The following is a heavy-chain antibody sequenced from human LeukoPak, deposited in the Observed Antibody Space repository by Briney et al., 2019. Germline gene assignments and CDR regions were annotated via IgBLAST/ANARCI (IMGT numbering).Heavy chain of an antibody. J-gene: IGHJ4*02. CDR2: IKRDGSEK. Sequence: PGGSLRLSCAASGFTFSSYWMTWVRQAPGKGLEWVANIKRDGSEKHYVDSVKGRFTISRDNAKNSLYLQMNSLRVEDTAVYYCARYPRRTFYFDYWGQGSLVTVSS. CDR1: GFTFSSYW. V-gene: IGHV3-7*03. CDR3: ARYPRRTFYFDY.